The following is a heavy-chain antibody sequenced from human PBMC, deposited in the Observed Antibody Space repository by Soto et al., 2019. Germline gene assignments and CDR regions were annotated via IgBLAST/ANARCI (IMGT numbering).Heavy chain of an antibody. V-gene: IGHV3-21*01. CDR3: AKDRIGGFLGYYYYGMDV. CDR2: ISGSSSYI. Sequence: PGGSLRLSCAASGFTFSSYNMNWVRQAPGKGLEWVSSISGSSSYIYYADSVKGRFTISRDNAKNSLFLHMNSLRAEDTAVYYCAKDRIGGFLGYYYYGMDVWGQGTTVTVSS. D-gene: IGHD2-15*01. J-gene: IGHJ6*02. CDR1: GFTFSSYN.